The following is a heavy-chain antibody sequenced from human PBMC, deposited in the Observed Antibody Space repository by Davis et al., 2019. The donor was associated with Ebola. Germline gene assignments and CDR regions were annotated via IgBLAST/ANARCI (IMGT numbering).Heavy chain of an antibody. D-gene: IGHD6-13*01. CDR1: GFSFSTYS. CDR2: ISISSSTT. J-gene: IGHJ4*02. Sequence: PGGSLRLSCAASGFSFSTYSMNWVRQAPGKGLEWISYISISSSTTYYADSVKGRFTISRDDAKNSLYLQMNSLRDEDTAVYYCARDSPGVAAAFDYWGQGTLVTVSS. V-gene: IGHV3-48*02. CDR3: ARDSPGVAAAFDY.